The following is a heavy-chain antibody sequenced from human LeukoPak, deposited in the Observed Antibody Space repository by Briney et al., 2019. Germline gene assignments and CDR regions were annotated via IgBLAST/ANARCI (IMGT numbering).Heavy chain of an antibody. V-gene: IGHV4-59*01. J-gene: IGHJ3*02. CDR1: GASISSSY. CDR2: INYSGNT. Sequence: SETLSLNRAVSGASISSSYWSWIRQPPGKGLEWIGYINYSGNTKYNPSLESRVTISVDASNNQFSLRLSSVTAADTAFYYCARGYYDSRGYSNTFDIWGQGTLVTVSS. CDR3: ARGYYDSRGYSNTFDI. D-gene: IGHD3-22*01.